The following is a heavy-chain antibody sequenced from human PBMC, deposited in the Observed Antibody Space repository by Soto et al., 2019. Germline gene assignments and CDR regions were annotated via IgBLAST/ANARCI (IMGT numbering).Heavy chain of an antibody. Sequence: PGGSLRLSCASSGFTFSSYAMSWVRQAPGKGLEWVSAISGSGGSTYYADSVKGRFTISRDNSKNTLYLQMNSLRAKDTAVYYCAKDNPGYYYDSSGYYQLDYWGQGTLVTVSS. CDR2: ISGSGGST. CDR1: GFTFSSYA. V-gene: IGHV3-23*01. J-gene: IGHJ4*02. CDR3: AKDNPGYYYDSSGYYQLDY. D-gene: IGHD3-22*01.